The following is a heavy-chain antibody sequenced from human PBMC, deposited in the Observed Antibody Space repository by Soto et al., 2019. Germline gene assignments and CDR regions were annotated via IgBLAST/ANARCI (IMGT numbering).Heavy chain of an antibody. D-gene: IGHD5-18*01. CDR3: AKDRSVDTRDWFDP. J-gene: IGHJ5*02. V-gene: IGHV3-23*01. CDR2: ITGSGGST. CDR1: GFTFGTYA. Sequence: LRLSCAASGFTFGTYAMNWVRQAPGKGLEWVSGITGSGGSTYYADSVKGRFTISRDNSENTLYLQMNSLRGDDTAVYYCAKDRSVDTRDWFDPWGQGTLVTVSS.